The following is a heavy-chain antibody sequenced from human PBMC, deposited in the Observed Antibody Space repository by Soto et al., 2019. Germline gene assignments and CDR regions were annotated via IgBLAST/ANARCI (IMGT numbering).Heavy chain of an antibody. Sequence: GSGPTLVNPTQTLTLTCTFSGFSLTTNGVAVGWIRQPPGKALEWLALVYWDDDKRYSPSLKTRLTITKDTSRNQVVLTMTNTDPVDTATYYCARRRSGDIEPGSKNFDYWGQGTLVTVSS. CDR3: ARRRSGDIEPGSKNFDY. J-gene: IGHJ4*02. D-gene: IGHD5-12*01. V-gene: IGHV2-5*02. CDR2: VYWDDDK. CDR1: GFSLTTNGVA.